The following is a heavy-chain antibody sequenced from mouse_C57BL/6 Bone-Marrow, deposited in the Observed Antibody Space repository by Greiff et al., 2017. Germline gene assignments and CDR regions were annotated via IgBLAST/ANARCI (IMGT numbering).Heavy chain of an antibody. CDR2: IYPRSGNT. V-gene: IGHV1-81*01. Sequence: QVQLQQSGAELARPGASVKLSCKASGYTFTSYGISWVKQRTGQGLEWIGEIYPRSGNTYYNEKFKGKATLTADKSSSTAYLELRSLTSEDSAVYFCARSWVYAMDYWGQGTAVTVSA. J-gene: IGHJ4*01. D-gene: IGHD4-1*01. CDR1: GYTFTSYG. CDR3: ARSWVYAMDY.